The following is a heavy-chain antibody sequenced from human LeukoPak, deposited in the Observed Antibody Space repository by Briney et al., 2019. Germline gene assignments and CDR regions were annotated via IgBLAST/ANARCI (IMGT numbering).Heavy chain of an antibody. CDR2: IKQDGSDK. V-gene: IGHV3-7*01. Sequence: GGSLRHSCSASGFTFSSYLMSWFRQAPGKGLEWVANIKQDGSDKYYVDSVKGRFTISRDNAKNSLYLQMNSLRAEDTAVYYCATRYNWGRYWGQGTLVTVSS. J-gene: IGHJ4*02. CDR3: ATRYNWGRY. D-gene: IGHD7-27*01. CDR1: GFTFSSYL.